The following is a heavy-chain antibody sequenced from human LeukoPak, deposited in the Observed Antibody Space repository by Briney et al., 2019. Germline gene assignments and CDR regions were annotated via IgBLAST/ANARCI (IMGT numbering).Heavy chain of an antibody. CDR3: ARLGYCGGGSCYEHHYYYYMDV. Sequence: GASVKVSCKASGYTFTGYYMHWVRQAPGQGLEWMGRINPNSGGTNYAQKFQGRVTMTRDTSISTAYMELSRLRSDDTAVYYCARLGYCGGGSCYEHHYYYYMDVWGKGTTVTVSS. CDR1: GYTFTGYY. D-gene: IGHD2-15*01. J-gene: IGHJ6*03. CDR2: INPNSGGT. V-gene: IGHV1-2*06.